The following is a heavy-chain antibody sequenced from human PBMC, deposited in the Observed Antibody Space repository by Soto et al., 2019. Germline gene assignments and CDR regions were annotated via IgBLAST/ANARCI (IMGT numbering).Heavy chain of an antibody. Sequence: QVQLVQSGPEVKKPGASVKVSCKTSGYTFSSYTISWVRQAPGQGLEWMGWISFNNGDTKYAQKFQGRVTMTTDTSTSTAHMELRSPRSDDTAVYYCARDRDVVLVPPPTYDYYYYGMDVWGQGTTVTVSS. CDR3: ARDRDVVLVPPPTYDYYYYGMDV. CDR2: ISFNNGDT. CDR1: GYTFSSYT. D-gene: IGHD2-8*02. J-gene: IGHJ6*02. V-gene: IGHV1-18*04.